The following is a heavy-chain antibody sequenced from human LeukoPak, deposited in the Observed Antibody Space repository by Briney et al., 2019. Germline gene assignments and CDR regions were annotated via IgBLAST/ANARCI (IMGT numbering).Heavy chain of an antibody. V-gene: IGHV3-48*01. D-gene: IGHD6-19*01. J-gene: IGHJ4*02. CDR2: ISSSSSTI. CDR1: GFTFSSYR. CDR3: VKGGTPGYSSGWYEYFDY. Sequence: PGGSLRLSCAASGFTFSSYRMNWVRKAPGKGLEWVSYISSSSSTIYYADSVKGRFTISRDNAKNSLYLQMSSLRAEDTAVYYCVKGGTPGYSSGWYEYFDYWGQGTLVTVSS.